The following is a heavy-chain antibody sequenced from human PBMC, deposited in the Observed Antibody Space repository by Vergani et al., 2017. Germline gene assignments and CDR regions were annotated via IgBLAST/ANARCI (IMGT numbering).Heavy chain of an antibody. CDR2: IIPIFGTA. CDR1: GGTFSSYA. CDR3: AGARDYGDYAYYMDV. Sequence: QVQLVQSGAEVKKPGSSVKVSCKASGGTFSSYAISWVRQAPGQGLEWMGGIIPIFGTANYAQKFQGRVTITADESTSTAYMGLSSLRSEDTAVYYCAGARDYGDYAYYMDVWGKGTTVTVSS. J-gene: IGHJ6*03. V-gene: IGHV1-69*01. D-gene: IGHD4-17*01.